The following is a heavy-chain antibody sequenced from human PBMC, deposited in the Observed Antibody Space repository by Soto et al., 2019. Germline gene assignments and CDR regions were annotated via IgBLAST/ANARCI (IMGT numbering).Heavy chain of an antibody. J-gene: IGHJ6*02. CDR3: AAMEQGDYGMGV. Sequence: AYFGEIVASKNTAWNWIRQSPSRGLEWLGRTYYRSKWYNDYAVSVKSRITINPDTSKNQFSLQLNSVTPEDTAVYYCAAMEQGDYGMGVWGQVTTVTVSS. V-gene: IGHV6-1*01. CDR2: TYYRSKWYN. CDR1: GEIVASKNTA. D-gene: IGHD5-18*01.